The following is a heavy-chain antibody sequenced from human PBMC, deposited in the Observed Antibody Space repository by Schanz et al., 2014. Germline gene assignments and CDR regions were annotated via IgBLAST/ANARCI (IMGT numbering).Heavy chain of an antibody. J-gene: IGHJ3*01. CDR3: ARDGGRDGYNLAFDV. CDR1: GLTFSAYA. D-gene: IGHD5-12*01. CDR2: LSSSGFIT. Sequence: DVQLVESGGGLVQPGGSLRLSCAASGLTFSAYAMTWVRQAPGKGLEWVSSLSSSGFITRYADSVKGRFTISRDNSKNTLYLQMNSLRAEDTAVYFCARDGGRDGYNLAFDVWGQGTLVTVSS. V-gene: IGHV3-23*04.